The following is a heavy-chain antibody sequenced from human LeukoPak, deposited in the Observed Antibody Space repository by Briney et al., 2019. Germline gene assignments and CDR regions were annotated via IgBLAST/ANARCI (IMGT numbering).Heavy chain of an antibody. CDR1: GGSISSYY. J-gene: IGHJ2*01. V-gene: IGHV4-59*01. CDR2: IYYSGST. Sequence: SETLSLTCTVSGGSISSYYWSWIRQPPGKGLEWIGYIYYSGSTNYNPSLKSRVTISVDTSKNQFSLKLSSVTAADTAVYCCARATHSPMTTVTIGGVWYFDLWGRGTLVTVSS. D-gene: IGHD4-17*01. CDR3: ARATHSPMTTVTIGGVWYFDL.